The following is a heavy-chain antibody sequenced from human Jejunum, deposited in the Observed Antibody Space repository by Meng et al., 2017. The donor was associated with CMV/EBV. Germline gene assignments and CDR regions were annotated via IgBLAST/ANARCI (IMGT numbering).Heavy chain of an antibody. J-gene: IGHJ4*02. CDR3: AREDDYRNYFDS. CDR2: ISYDGIHI. CDR1: QFTFKNYA. D-gene: IGHD4-11*01. Sequence: AASQFTFKNYAMHWVRQAPGEGLEWVAVISYDGIHISYLDSVKGRFTISRDNSKNTLYLQMNGLRSEDTAVYYCAREDDYRNYFDSWGRGTLVTVSS. V-gene: IGHV3-30-3*01.